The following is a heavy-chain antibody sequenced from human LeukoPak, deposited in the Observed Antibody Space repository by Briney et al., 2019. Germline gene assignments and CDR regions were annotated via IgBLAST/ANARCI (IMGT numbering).Heavy chain of an antibody. CDR2: IKQDGSEK. Sequence: GGSLRLSCAASGFTFSSYGMSWVRQAPGKGLEWVANIKQDGSEKYYVDSVKGRFTISRDNAKNSLYLQMSSLRAEDRAVYYCARALGFGEFSGDLIWFDPWGQGTLVTVSS. V-gene: IGHV3-7*01. J-gene: IGHJ5*02. D-gene: IGHD3-10*01. CDR1: GFTFSSYG. CDR3: ARALGFGEFSGDLIWFDP.